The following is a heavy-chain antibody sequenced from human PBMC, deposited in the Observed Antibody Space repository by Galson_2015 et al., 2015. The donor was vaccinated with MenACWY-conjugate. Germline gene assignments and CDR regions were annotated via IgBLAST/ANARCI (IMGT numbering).Heavy chain of an antibody. Sequence: SLRLSCAASGFSFSDYGMHWVRQAPGKGLEWVAFIRYHGSDKYYADSVKGRFTISRDNPKSMVYLQMNSLRDEDTAVYYCAKRGILVGVTINYYYYMDVWGKGTTVTVSS. D-gene: IGHD1-26*01. CDR1: GFSFSDYG. CDR2: IRYHGSDK. J-gene: IGHJ6*03. V-gene: IGHV3-30*02. CDR3: AKRGILVGVTINYYYYMDV.